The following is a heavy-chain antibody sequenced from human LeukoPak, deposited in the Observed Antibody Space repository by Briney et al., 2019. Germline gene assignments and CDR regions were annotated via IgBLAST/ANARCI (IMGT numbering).Heavy chain of an antibody. CDR1: GYTFTSYY. J-gene: IGHJ4*02. CDR3: ARALTRYSTAWYGY. Sequence: ASVKVSCKASGYTFTSYYMHWVRQAPGQGLEWMGWLNPYSGGTNYAQKFQGRVTLTRDTSITTVYMDLSRLTSDDTAVYYCARALTRYSTAWYGYWGQGTLVTVSS. CDR2: LNPYSGGT. D-gene: IGHD6-19*01. V-gene: IGHV1-2*02.